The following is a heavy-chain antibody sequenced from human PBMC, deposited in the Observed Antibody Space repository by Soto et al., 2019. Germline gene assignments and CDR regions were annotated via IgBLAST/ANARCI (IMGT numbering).Heavy chain of an antibody. Sequence: QVQLVQSGAEVKKPGSSVEVSCKASGGTFSNFAINWVRQAPGQGLEWMGGIIPIFDAANYAQNVRGRVTITEDEATSTAYMELSGLRSEDTAMYYCARKAESYGLDIWGQGSLVTVSS. CDR1: GGTFSNFA. CDR3: ARKAESYGLDI. J-gene: IGHJ3*02. CDR2: IIPIFDAA. V-gene: IGHV1-69*01.